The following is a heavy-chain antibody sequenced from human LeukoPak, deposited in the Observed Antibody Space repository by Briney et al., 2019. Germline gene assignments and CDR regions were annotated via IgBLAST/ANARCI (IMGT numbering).Heavy chain of an antibody. Sequence: GGSLRLSCAASGFTVSSDYMSWVRQAPGKGLEWVSTIDKTTYPTFYADSVKGRFTISRDNSKNTLYLQMNSLRTEDTAVYYCAKFHDYGDTGHLVDVWGQGTTVTVSS. D-gene: IGHD4-17*01. J-gene: IGHJ6*02. CDR1: GFTVSSDY. CDR3: AKFHDYGDTGHLVDV. V-gene: IGHV3-23*05. CDR2: IDKTTYPT.